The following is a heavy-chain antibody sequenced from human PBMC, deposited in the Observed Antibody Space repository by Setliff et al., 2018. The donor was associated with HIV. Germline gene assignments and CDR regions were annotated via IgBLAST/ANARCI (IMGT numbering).Heavy chain of an antibody. Sequence: GGSLRLSCVVSGFTFSSHAMHWVRQAPGKGLEWVAAIWYDGTNIYYADSVKGRFTISRDNSKNSLYLQMDSLRPEDTALYYCAKDVHISVTAGLDHWGQGTLVTVSS. CDR3: AKDVHISVTAGLDH. D-gene: IGHD2-21*02. V-gene: IGHV3-30*02. J-gene: IGHJ4*02. CDR2: IWYDGTNI. CDR1: GFTFSSHA.